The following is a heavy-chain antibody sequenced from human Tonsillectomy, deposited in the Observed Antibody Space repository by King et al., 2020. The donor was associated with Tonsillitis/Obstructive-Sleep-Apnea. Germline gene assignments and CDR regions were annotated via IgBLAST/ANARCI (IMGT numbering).Heavy chain of an antibody. CDR1: GFTVSSNY. Sequence: QLVQSGGGLVQPGGSLRLSCAASGFTVSSNYMSWVRQAPGKGLEWVSVIYSGGSTYYADSVKGRFTISRDNSKNTLYLQMNSLRAEDTAVYYCASSTGGYCSGGSCYGWWRFDYWGQGTLVTVSS. CDR2: IYSGGST. V-gene: IGHV3-66*01. J-gene: IGHJ4*02. D-gene: IGHD2-15*01. CDR3: ASSTGGYCSGGSCYGWWRFDY.